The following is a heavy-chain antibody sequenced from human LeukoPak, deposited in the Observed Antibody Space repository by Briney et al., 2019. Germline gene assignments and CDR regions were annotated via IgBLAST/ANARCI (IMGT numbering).Heavy chain of an antibody. Sequence: SETLSLTCAVSGGSISSSNWWNWVRQPPGKGLEWIGEIYHSGSTNYNPSLKGRVTISVDKSKNQFSLKLSSVTAADTAVYYCARGGDYYDSSGYYDYWGQGTLVTVSS. J-gene: IGHJ4*02. CDR3: ARGGDYYDSSGYYDY. D-gene: IGHD3-22*01. CDR2: IYHSGST. CDR1: GGSISSSNW. V-gene: IGHV4-4*02.